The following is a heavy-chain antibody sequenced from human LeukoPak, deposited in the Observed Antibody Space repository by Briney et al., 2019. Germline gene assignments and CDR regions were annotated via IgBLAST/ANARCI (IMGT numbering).Heavy chain of an antibody. CDR1: GGSISNGTSY. J-gene: IGHJ5*01. V-gene: IGHV4-61*02. CDR3: ARGPPDFYNSGSYYNGYNWFDS. Sequence: SEILSLTCTVSGGSISNGTSYWTWIRQPAGKSLEWLGRIYSSGSTNYNPSLKSRVTISADTSKNQFSLTLTSVTAADTAVYYCARGPPDFYNSGSYYNGYNWFDSWGQGTLVTVSS. D-gene: IGHD3-10*01. CDR2: IYSSGST.